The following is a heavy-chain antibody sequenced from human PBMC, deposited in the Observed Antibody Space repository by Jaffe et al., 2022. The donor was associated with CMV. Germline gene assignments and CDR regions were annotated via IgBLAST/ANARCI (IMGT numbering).Heavy chain of an antibody. V-gene: IGHV3-33*08. J-gene: IGHJ6*03. Sequence: QVQLVESGGGVVQPGRSLRLSCAASGFTFSSYGMHWVRQAPGKGLEWVAVIWYDGSNKYYADSVKGRFTISRDNSKNTLYLQMNSLRAEDTAVYYCARDRGTVPNYYYYYMDVWGKGTTVTVSS. D-gene: IGHD1-1*01. CDR1: GFTFSSYG. CDR2: IWYDGSNK. CDR3: ARDRGTVPNYYYYYMDV.